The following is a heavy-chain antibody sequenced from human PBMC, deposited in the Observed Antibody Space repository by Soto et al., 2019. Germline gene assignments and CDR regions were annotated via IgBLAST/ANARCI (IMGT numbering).Heavy chain of an antibody. D-gene: IGHD6-19*01. CDR3: VKAASGWKCSGSFDS. V-gene: IGHV3-23*01. CDR2: ISGDDGSG. J-gene: IGHJ3*01. Sequence: GGSLRLSCVASGVAFTTNAMDLVRQSPGKGLEWVSFISGDDGSGNYADSVKGRFTISRDNPKNTLYLQMNSRSAEDTAIYYCVKAASGWKCSGSFDSWGRGIMVTVSS. CDR1: GVAFTTNA.